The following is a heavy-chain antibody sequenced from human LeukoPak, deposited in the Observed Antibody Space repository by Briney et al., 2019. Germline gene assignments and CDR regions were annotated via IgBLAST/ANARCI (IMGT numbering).Heavy chain of an antibody. D-gene: IGHD6-13*01. J-gene: IGHJ4*02. CDR2: FSGSGGNT. V-gene: IGHV3-23*01. CDR1: GFTFSNYA. CDR3: AKSYSSSWYMTFDY. Sequence: GRSLRLSCAAYGFTFSNYAMNWVRQAPGKGLEWVSGFSGSGGNTYYADSVKGRFTISRDNSKNMLYLQMNSLRAEDTAVYYCAKSYSSSWYMTFDYWGQGTLVTVSS.